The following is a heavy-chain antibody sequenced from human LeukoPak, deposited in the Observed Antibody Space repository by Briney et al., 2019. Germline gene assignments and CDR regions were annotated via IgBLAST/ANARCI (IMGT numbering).Heavy chain of an antibody. V-gene: IGHV3-33*01. CDR1: GFTFSSYG. CDR2: IWYDGSNK. Sequence: PGRSLRLSCAASGFTFSSYGMHWVRQAPGKGLEWVAVIWYDGSNKYYADSVKGRFTISRDNSKSTLYLQMNSLRAEDTAVYYCARGGYYDILTGYLDYWGQGTLVTVSS. CDR3: ARGGYYDILTGYLDY. D-gene: IGHD3-9*01. J-gene: IGHJ4*02.